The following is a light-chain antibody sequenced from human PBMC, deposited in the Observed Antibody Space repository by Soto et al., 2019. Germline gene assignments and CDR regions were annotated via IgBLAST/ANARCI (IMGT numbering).Light chain of an antibody. Sequence: QLVLTQSPSASASLGASVKLTCTLSSGHISNAIAWHQQQPEKGPRYLMKVNSDGSHNKGDGIPDRFSGSSSGAERDLTISSLQSEDEADYYCQTWGTGIQVFGGGTKLTVL. J-gene: IGLJ2*01. CDR1: SGHISNA. CDR2: VNSDGSH. CDR3: QTWGTGIQV. V-gene: IGLV4-69*01.